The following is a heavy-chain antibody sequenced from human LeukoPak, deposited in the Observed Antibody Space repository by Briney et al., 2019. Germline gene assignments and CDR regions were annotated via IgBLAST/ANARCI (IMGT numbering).Heavy chain of an antibody. D-gene: IGHD3-3*01. V-gene: IGHV3-30-3*01. CDR1: GFFFSSYC. CDR3: ARCRENDFWSGSPVDH. CDR2: ISGDGTNK. J-gene: IGHJ4*02. Sequence: GGSLRLPCEASGFFFSSYCMHWVRQAPGKGLEWLAVISGDGTNKYYAESVKGRFTISRDNSKTTVLVQLNSLRVEDTAVYYCARCRENDFWSGSPVDHWGQGTLVTVSS.